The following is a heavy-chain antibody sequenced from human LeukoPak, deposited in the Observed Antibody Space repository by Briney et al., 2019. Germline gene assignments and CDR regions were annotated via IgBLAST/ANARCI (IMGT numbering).Heavy chain of an antibody. CDR2: INGDGSRT. Sequence: TGGSLRLSCAASGFTFSTNWMRWVRQAPGKGLVWVSRINGDGSRTNYADSVEGRFTISRDNAKNTVYLQMNSLRAEDTAVYYCARGATYAYYFDYWGQGILVTVSS. D-gene: IGHD4-17*01. V-gene: IGHV3-74*01. CDR1: GFTFSTNW. J-gene: IGHJ4*02. CDR3: ARGATYAYYFDY.